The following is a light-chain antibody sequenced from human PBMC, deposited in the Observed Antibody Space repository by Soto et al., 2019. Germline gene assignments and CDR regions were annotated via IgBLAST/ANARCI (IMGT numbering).Light chain of an antibody. Sequence: QSVLTQPPSASGTPGQRVTISCSGSSSNIGTNTVNWYQQLPGTAPKLLIYSNNQRPSGVPDRFSGSKSGTSASLAISGLQSEDEADYYCAAWDDSVSGNVFGSGTRLTVL. CDR2: SNN. CDR3: AAWDDSVSGNV. CDR1: SSNIGTNT. J-gene: IGLJ1*01. V-gene: IGLV1-44*01.